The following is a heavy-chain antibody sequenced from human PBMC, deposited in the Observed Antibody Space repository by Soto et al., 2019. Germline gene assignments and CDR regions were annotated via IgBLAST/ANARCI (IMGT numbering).Heavy chain of an antibody. J-gene: IGHJ4*02. CDR1: GFNFSSYA. CDR3: AKIHSCGWYNY. D-gene: IGHD6-19*01. CDR2: ISDSDGST. Sequence: GALILSCAATGFNFSSYAMSWVRQGTGKGLAWDSAISDSDGSTYNADSAKGRFTISRDNSKNTLYLQMNSLRAEDTAVYYCAKIHSCGWYNYWGQGTLVTVSS. V-gene: IGHV3-23*01.